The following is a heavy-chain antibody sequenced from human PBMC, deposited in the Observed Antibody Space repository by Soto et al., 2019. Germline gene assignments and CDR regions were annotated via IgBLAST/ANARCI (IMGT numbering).Heavy chain of an antibody. D-gene: IGHD6-13*01. CDR1: GDTFTGYY. J-gene: IGHJ6*02. CDR2: INPNSGGT. V-gene: IGHV1-2*04. CDR3: ARGRQQLVSTTESVYYYYYYGMDV. Sequence: GASVKVCCKASGDTFTGYYMHWVRQAPGQGLEWMGWINPNSGGTNYAQKFQGWVTMTRDTSISTAYMELSRLRSDDTAVYYCARGRQQLVSTTESVYYYYYYGMDVWGQGTTVTVSS.